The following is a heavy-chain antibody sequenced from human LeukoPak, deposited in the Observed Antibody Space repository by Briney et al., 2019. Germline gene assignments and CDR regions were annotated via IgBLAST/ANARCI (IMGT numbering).Heavy chain of an antibody. CDR3: ARRAAGGSGSYYRGYYYYMDV. CDR1: GGSFSGYY. V-gene: IGHV4-34*01. Sequence: SETLSLTCAVYGGSFSGYYWSWIRQPPGKGLEWIGEINHSGSTNYNPSLKSRVTISVDTSKNQFSLKLSSVTAADTAVYYCARRAAGGSGSYYRGYYYYMDVWGKGTTVTISS. D-gene: IGHD3-10*01. J-gene: IGHJ6*03. CDR2: INHSGST.